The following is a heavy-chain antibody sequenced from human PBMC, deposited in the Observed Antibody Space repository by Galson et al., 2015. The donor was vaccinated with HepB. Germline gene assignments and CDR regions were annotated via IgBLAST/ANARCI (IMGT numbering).Heavy chain of an antibody. V-gene: IGHV3-74*01. J-gene: IGHJ4*02. Sequence: SLRLSCAASGFTLSSHWMHWVRQVPGKGLVWVSRIKKDGSDIIYADSVKGRFSISRDNAKNTLYLQMSSLRVDDTAVYFCARGSQYSYGPSLDYWGQGILVTVTS. D-gene: IGHD5-18*01. CDR3: ARGSQYSYGPSLDY. CDR1: GFTLSSHW. CDR2: IKKDGSDI.